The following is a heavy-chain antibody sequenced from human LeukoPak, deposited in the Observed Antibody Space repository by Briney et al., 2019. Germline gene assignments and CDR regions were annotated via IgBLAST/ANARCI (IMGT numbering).Heavy chain of an antibody. Sequence: GRSLRLSCAASGFTFSSYGMSWVRQAPGKGLEWVSAISGSGGSTYYADSVKGRFTISRDNSKNTLYLQMNSLRAEDTAVYYCAKRRPGNYGSGSYYTYWYFDLWGRGTLVTVSS. J-gene: IGHJ2*01. CDR3: AKRRPGNYGSGSYYTYWYFDL. CDR2: ISGSGGST. V-gene: IGHV3-23*01. D-gene: IGHD3-10*01. CDR1: GFTFSSYG.